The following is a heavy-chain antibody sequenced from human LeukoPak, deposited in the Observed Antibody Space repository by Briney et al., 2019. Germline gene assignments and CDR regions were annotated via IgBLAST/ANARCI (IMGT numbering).Heavy chain of an antibody. CDR1: GFTFSSYG. CDR2: IRYDGSNK. V-gene: IGHV3-30*02. Sequence: GGSLRLSCAASGFTFSSYGMHWVRQAPGKGLEWVAFIRYDGSNKYYADSVKGRFTISRDNSKNTLYLQMNSLRAEDTAVYYCAKDHNKYYGSGSPFDYWGQGTLVTVSS. D-gene: IGHD3-10*01. J-gene: IGHJ4*02. CDR3: AKDHNKYYGSGSPFDY.